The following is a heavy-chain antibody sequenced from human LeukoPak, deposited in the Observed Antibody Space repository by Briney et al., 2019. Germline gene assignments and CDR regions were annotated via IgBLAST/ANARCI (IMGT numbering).Heavy chain of an antibody. Sequence: GGSLRLSCAASGFTFSSYGMHWVRQAPGKGLEWVAVISYDGSNKYYADSVKGRFTISRDNSKNTLYLQMNSLRAEDKAVYYCAKGRSGFDYWGQGTLVTVSS. CDR3: AKGRSGFDY. V-gene: IGHV3-30*18. D-gene: IGHD1-26*01. CDR1: GFTFSSYG. J-gene: IGHJ4*02. CDR2: ISYDGSNK.